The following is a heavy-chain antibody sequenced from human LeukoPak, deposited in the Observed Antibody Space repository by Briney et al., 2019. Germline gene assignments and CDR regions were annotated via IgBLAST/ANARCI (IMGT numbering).Heavy chain of an antibody. D-gene: IGHD3-22*01. CDR2: MKQDGSEK. Sequence: GGSLRLSCAASGFTFRSYWMSWVRQAPGKGLEWVANMKQDGSEKYYVDSVKGRFTIARNNAKNSLYLQMHSLRAEDTAASYCARGRAFFFDSSGYYPFDYWGQGTLVTVSS. J-gene: IGHJ4*02. CDR3: ARGRAFFFDSSGYYPFDY. CDR1: GFTFRSYW. V-gene: IGHV3-7*04.